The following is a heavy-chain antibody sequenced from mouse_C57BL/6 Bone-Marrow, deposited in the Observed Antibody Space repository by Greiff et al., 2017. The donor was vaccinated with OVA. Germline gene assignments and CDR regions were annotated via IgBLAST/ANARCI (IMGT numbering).Heavy chain of an antibody. CDR3: ARHYGNYISFFDY. V-gene: IGHV5-6*02. CDR1: GFAFSSYG. D-gene: IGHD2-1*01. J-gene: IGHJ2*01. CDR2: ISSGGGYT. Sequence: EVMLVESGGDLVKPGGSLKLSCAASGFAFSSYGMSWVRQTPGKRLEWVATISSGGGYTSYPGSVKGRFTLSRDNAQNTPYLQMSSLTSEDTAMYYCARHYGNYISFFDYWGQGTTLTVSS.